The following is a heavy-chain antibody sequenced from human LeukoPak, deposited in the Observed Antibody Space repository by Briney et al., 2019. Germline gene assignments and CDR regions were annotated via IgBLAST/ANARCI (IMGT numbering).Heavy chain of an antibody. CDR3: ARDDVSYDSSGYHYNWFDP. Sequence: GGSLRLSCAASGLTFSSHAMHWVRQAPGKGLEWVAVISQDGSDRHYTDSVKGRFTISRDNSRNTLYLQMNSLRAEDTAVYYCARDDVSYDSSGYHYNWFDPWGQGTLVTVSS. D-gene: IGHD3-22*01. V-gene: IGHV3-30-3*01. CDR1: GLTFSSHA. CDR2: ISQDGSDR. J-gene: IGHJ5*02.